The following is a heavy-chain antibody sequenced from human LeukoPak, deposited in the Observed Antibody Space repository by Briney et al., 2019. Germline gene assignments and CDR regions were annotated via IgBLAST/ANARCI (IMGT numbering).Heavy chain of an antibody. V-gene: IGHV3-49*04. J-gene: IGHJ4*02. CDR1: GFIFSDHY. D-gene: IGHD2-2*01. CDR3: ARGGVYCSSVSCSVDY. CDR2: IRSKPYGGTT. Sequence: GSLRLSCAASGFIFSDHYMDWVRQAPGKGLEWVGFIRSKPYGGTTENAASVKCRFTISRDDSKSIAYLQMNSLKTEDTAVYYCARGGVYCSSVSCSVDYWGQGILVTVSS.